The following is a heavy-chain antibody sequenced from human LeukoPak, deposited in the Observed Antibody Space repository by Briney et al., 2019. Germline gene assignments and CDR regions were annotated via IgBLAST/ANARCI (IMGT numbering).Heavy chain of an antibody. V-gene: IGHV3-30*18. J-gene: IGHJ4*02. CDR3: AKDEKYYDSSAYLDY. CDR2: ISYDGHNK. D-gene: IGHD3-22*01. CDR1: GFTFSSFG. Sequence: GRSLRLSCAASGFTFSSFGMHWVRPAPGKGLDWVAVISYDGHNKYYADSVKGRFTISRDNSKNTLYLQVSSLRAEDTAVYYCAKDEKYYDSSAYLDYWGQGSLVTVSS.